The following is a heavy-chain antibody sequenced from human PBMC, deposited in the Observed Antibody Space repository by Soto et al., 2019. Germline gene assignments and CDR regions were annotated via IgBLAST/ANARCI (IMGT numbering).Heavy chain of an antibody. V-gene: IGHV3-48*01. Sequence: EVHLVESGGGLVQPGGSLRLSCVASGFTFSSYTMNWVRQAPGKGLEWVAYITGSSDIVYYADSVKGRFTISRDNAKNSLYLQMSSLRADDTSVYYCASRKGPLDQWGQGTLVTVSS. J-gene: IGHJ4*02. CDR1: GFTFSSYT. CDR3: ASRKGPLDQ. CDR2: ITGSSDIV.